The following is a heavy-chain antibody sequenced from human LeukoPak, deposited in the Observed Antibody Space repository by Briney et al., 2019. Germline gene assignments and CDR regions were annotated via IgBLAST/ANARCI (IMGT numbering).Heavy chain of an antibody. CDR1: GGSFSGYY. D-gene: IGHD3-9*01. Sequence: PSETLSLTCAVYGGSFSGYYWSWIRQPPGKGLEWIGEINHSGSTNYNPSLKSRVTISVDTSKNQFSLKLSSVTAADTAVYYCARAYDILTGYPEGYYGMGVWGQGTTVTVSS. CDR2: INHSGST. CDR3: ARAYDILTGYPEGYYGMGV. V-gene: IGHV4-34*01. J-gene: IGHJ6*02.